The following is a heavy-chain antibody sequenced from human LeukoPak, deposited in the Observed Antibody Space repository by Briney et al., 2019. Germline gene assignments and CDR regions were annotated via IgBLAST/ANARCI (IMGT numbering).Heavy chain of an antibody. J-gene: IGHJ6*03. Sequence: GGSLRLSCAASGFTFSSYWMSWVRQAPGKGLEWVANIKQDGSEKYYVDSVKGRFTISRDNAKNSLYPQMNSLRAEDTAVYYCARVSYYDFWSGYWGYYYYMDVWGKGTTVTVSS. V-gene: IGHV3-7*01. D-gene: IGHD3-3*01. CDR3: ARVSYYDFWSGYWGYYYYMDV. CDR1: GFTFSSYW. CDR2: IKQDGSEK.